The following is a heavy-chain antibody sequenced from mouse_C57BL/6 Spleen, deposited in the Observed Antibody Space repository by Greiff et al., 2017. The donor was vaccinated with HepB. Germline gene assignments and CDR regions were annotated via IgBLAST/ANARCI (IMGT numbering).Heavy chain of an antibody. CDR2: IYPGSGNT. CDR3: ERSNWDDAMDY. Sequence: VQLQQSGAELVRPGASVKLSCKASGYTFTDYYINWVKQRPGQGLEWIARIYPGSGNTYYNEKFKGKATLTAEKSSSTAYMQLSSLTSEDSAVYFCERSNWDDAMDYWGQGTSVTVSS. J-gene: IGHJ4*01. D-gene: IGHD4-1*01. V-gene: IGHV1-76*01. CDR1: GYTFTDYY.